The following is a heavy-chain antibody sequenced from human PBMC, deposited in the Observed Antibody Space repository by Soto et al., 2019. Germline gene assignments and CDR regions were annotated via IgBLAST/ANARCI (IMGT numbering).Heavy chain of an antibody. CDR2: INPNSGGT. CDR3: ARAPAYAPTEYFQH. Sequence: GASVKVSCKASGYTFTGYYMHWVRQAPGQGLEWMGWINPNSGGTNYAQKFQGWVTMTRDTSISTAYMELSRLRSDDTAVYYCARAPAYAPTEYFQHWGQGTLVTVSS. CDR1: GYTFTGYY. V-gene: IGHV1-2*04. D-gene: IGHD2-8*01. J-gene: IGHJ1*01.